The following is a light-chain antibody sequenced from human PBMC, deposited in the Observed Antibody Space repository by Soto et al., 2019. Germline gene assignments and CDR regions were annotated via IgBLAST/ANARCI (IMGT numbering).Light chain of an antibody. J-gene: IGLJ3*02. V-gene: IGLV1-40*01. CDR1: RSNIGAHYD. CDR2: GNN. CDR3: QSYDSSLGAWV. Sequence: QSVLTQPPSVSGAPGQRVSISCVGTRSNIGAHYDVHWYQHLPGTAPRLLIYGNNNRPSGVPDRFSGSRSVSSASLAITGIQAEDEGDYHCQSYDSSLGAWVFGGGTKLTVL.